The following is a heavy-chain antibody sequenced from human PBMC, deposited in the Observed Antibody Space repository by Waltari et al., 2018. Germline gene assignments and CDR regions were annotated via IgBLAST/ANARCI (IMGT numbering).Heavy chain of an antibody. D-gene: IGHD6-6*01. CDR2: IKSKRSGGTT. J-gene: IGHJ4*02. CDR3: TTDGGIGPRPIFDS. CDR1: GLPLTYGW. Sequence: EVQLVEFGGGLVKPGGSLRLSCSAYGLPLTYGWRSWARQTPGKGLEWVSRIKSKRSGGTTDYAEAVKGRFTISRDDSKSTLYLEMNSLKTEDTAVYYCTTDGGIGPRPIFDSWGRGTLVTVSS. V-gene: IGHV3-15*01.